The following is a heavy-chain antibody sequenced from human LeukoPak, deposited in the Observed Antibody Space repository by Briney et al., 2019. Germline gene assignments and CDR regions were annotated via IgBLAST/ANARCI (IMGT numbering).Heavy chain of an antibody. CDR2: IDWDGVGT. D-gene: IGHD6-6*01. CDR1: GFTFDDYT. CDR3: ARADSSIAARLSRSSIFNYYYYMDV. J-gene: IGHJ6*03. Sequence: GGSLRLSCAASGFTFDDYTMHWVRQAPGKGLEWVSLIDWDGVGTCYADSVKGRFTISRDNSKNSLYLQMNSLRAEDTAVYYCARADSSIAARLSRSSIFNYYYYMDVWGKGTTVTVSS. V-gene: IGHV3-43*01.